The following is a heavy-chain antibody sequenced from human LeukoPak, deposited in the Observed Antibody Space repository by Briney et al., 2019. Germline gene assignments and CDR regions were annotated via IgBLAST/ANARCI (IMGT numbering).Heavy chain of an antibody. V-gene: IGHV3-30-3*01. D-gene: IGHD3-10*01. Sequence: GGSLRLSCAASGFTFSTYAMHWVRQAPGKGLEWVAVISYDGSNEYYADSVKGRFTISRDNSKNTLSLQMNRLRPEDTAVYFCARDRVSGGLGDGYFDYWGQGTLVTVSS. J-gene: IGHJ4*02. CDR3: ARDRVSGGLGDGYFDY. CDR2: ISYDGSNE. CDR1: GFTFSTYA.